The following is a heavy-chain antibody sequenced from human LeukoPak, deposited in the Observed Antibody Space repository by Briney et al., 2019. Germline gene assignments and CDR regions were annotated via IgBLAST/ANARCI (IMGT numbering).Heavy chain of an antibody. CDR2: INSFGRSS. V-gene: IGHV3-74*01. J-gene: IGHJ3*02. Sequence: GGSLTLSRAVCGFTFSNYWMYWLRQAPGKGLAWVSCINSFGRSSSYADSVEGRFPLSSDNAKNTPYLQMNSLRAEDTAVYYCARGDLGEKGGAFDIWGQGTMVTVSS. D-gene: IGHD2-21*02. CDR1: GFTFSNYW. CDR3: ARGDLGEKGGAFDI.